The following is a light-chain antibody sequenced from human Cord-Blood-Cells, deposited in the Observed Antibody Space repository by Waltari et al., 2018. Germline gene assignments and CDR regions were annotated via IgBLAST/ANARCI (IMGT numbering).Light chain of an antibody. Sequence: EIVLTQSPATLSLSPGDRATLSCRASQSVSSYLAWYQQKPGQAPRLLIYDASNRATGIPARFSGSGSGTDFTLTISSLEPGDFAVYYCQQRSNWLTFGGGTKVEIK. CDR1: QSVSSY. V-gene: IGKV3-11*01. J-gene: IGKJ4*01. CDR2: DAS. CDR3: QQRSNWLT.